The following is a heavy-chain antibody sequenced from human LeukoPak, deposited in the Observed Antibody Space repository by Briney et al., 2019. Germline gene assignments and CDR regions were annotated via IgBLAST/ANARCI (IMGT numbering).Heavy chain of an antibody. V-gene: IGHV4-59*12. CDR2: IYYSGST. CDR3: ARLLRFLDRGPFFDY. D-gene: IGHD3-3*01. CDR1: GGSISSYY. J-gene: IGHJ4*02. Sequence: PSETLSLTCTVSGGSISSYYWSWIRQPPGKGLEWIGYIYYSGSTNYNPSLKSRVTISVDTSKNQFSLKLSSVTAADTAVYYCARLLRFLDRGPFFDYWGQGTLVTVSS.